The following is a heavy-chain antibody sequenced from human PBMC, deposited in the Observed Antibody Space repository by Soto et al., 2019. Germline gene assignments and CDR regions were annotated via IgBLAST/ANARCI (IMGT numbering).Heavy chain of an antibody. V-gene: IGHV3-11*03. CDR2: ISSSSSYT. CDR1: GFTFSDYY. D-gene: IGHD3-10*01. J-gene: IGHJ4*02. Sequence: GGSLRLSCAASGFTFSDYYMSWIRQAPGKGLEWVSYISSSSSYTNCADSVKGRFTISRDNAKNSLYLQMNSLRAEDTAVYYFACVVHEDGAGCYCGSYFDRWGQGTLVTVSS. CDR3: ACVVHEDGAGCYCGSYFDR.